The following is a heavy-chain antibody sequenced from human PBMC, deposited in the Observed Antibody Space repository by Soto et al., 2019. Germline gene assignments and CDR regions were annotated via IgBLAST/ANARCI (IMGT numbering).Heavy chain of an antibody. CDR2: VYYSGST. CDR3: ARLEGFKVMDV. D-gene: IGHD3-3*01. J-gene: IGHJ6*02. CDR1: GGSISSSSYY. V-gene: IGHV4-39*01. Sequence: SETLSLTCTVSGGSISSSSYYWGWIHQPPGKGLEWIGNVYYSGSTYYNPSLKSRVTISVDTSKNQFSLRLRSVTAADTAVYYCARLEGFKVMDVWRQGPTVTVSS.